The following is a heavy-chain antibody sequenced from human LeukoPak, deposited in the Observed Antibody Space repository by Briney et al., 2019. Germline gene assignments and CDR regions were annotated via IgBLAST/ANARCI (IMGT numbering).Heavy chain of an antibody. CDR2: INPSGGST. Sequence: ASVKVSCKASGYTFTSYYMHWVRQAPGQGLEWMGIINPSGGSTSYAQKFQGRVTMTRDTSTSTVYMELSSLRPEVTAVYYCARGMSRYCSSTSCYRWFDPWGQGTLVTVSS. CDR1: GYTFTSYY. V-gene: IGHV1-46*01. D-gene: IGHD2-2*02. J-gene: IGHJ5*02. CDR3: ARGMSRYCSSTSCYRWFDP.